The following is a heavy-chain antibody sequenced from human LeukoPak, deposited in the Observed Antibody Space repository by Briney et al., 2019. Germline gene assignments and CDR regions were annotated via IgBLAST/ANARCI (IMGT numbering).Heavy chain of an antibody. J-gene: IGHJ5*02. Sequence: GASVKVSCKASGYTFTGYYIHWVRQAPGQGLEWMGWINPNSGGTNYAQNFQGRVTMTRDTSISTAYMELSRLRSDDTAVYYCAREREQGGTIWFDPWGQGTLVTVSS. CDR2: INPNSGGT. D-gene: IGHD1-7*01. CDR1: GYTFTGYY. V-gene: IGHV1-2*02. CDR3: AREREQGGTIWFDP.